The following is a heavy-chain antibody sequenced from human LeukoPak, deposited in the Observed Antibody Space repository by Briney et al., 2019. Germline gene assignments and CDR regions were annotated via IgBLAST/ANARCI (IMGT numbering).Heavy chain of an antibody. CDR3: AKVSGYEIYYYGMDV. Sequence: GGSLRLSCAASGFTFSSYAMSWVRQAPGKGLEWVSAISSSGGSTYYADSVKGRFTISRDNSKNTLYLQMNSLRAEDTAVYYCAKVSGYEIYYYGMDVWGKGTTVTVSS. V-gene: IGHV3-23*01. CDR2: ISSSGGST. J-gene: IGHJ6*04. D-gene: IGHD5-12*01. CDR1: GFTFSSYA.